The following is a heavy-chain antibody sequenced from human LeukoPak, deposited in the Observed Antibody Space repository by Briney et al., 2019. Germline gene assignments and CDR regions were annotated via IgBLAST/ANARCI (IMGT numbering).Heavy chain of an antibody. CDR2: INPNSGGT. CDR3: ASYISGGYQLLKYYFDY. CDR1: GYTFTGYY. D-gene: IGHD2-2*01. J-gene: IGHJ4*02. Sequence: ASVNVSCKASGYTFTGYYMHWVRQAPGQGLEWMGWINPNSGGTNYAQKFQGRVTMTRDTSISTAYMELSRLRSDDTAVYYCASYISGGYQLLKYYFDYWGQGTLVTVSS. V-gene: IGHV1-2*02.